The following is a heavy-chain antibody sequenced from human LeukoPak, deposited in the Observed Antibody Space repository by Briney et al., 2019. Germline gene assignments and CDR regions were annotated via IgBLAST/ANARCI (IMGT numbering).Heavy chain of an antibody. Sequence: GGSLGLSCAASGFTFSSYWMHWVRQAPGKGLVWVSHINSDGSSTNYADSVKGRFTFSRDKAKNTLYLQMNSLRAEDTAVYYCARVRGYSVDYWGQGTLVTVSS. CDR3: ARVRGYSVDY. CDR1: GFTFSSYW. V-gene: IGHV3-74*01. J-gene: IGHJ4*02. D-gene: IGHD2-15*01. CDR2: INSDGSST.